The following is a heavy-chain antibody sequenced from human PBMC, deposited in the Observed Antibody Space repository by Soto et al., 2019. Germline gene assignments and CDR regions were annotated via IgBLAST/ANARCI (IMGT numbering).Heavy chain of an antibody. J-gene: IGHJ4*02. CDR1: GFTFSSYG. CDR3: ARAGTFDY. CDR2: ISYDGSNK. Sequence: GGSLRLSCAASGFTFSSYGMHWVRQAPGKGLEWVALISYDGSNKYYVDSVKGRFTISRDNSKNTLFLQMNSLRAGDTAVYYCARAGTFDYWGQGTLVTVSS. V-gene: IGHV3-30*03.